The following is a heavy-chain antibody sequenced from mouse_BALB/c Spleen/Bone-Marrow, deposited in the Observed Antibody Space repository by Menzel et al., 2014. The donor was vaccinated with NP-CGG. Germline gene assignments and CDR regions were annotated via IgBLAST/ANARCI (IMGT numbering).Heavy chain of an antibody. J-gene: IGHJ4*01. CDR3: ARSDGYRALDY. Sequence: VQLQQSGPELVKPGASVRISCKASGYAFSNSWMNWVKQRPGQGLEWIGRIYPGGGDTYYNGKFKGKATLTADKSSSTAYMQLSSLTSVDSAVYFCARSDGYRALDYWGQGTSVTVSS. CDR2: IYPGGGDT. CDR1: GYAFSNSW. D-gene: IGHD2-3*01. V-gene: IGHV1-82*01.